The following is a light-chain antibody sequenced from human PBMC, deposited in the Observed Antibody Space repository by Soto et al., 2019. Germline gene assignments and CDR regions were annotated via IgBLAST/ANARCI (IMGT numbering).Light chain of an antibody. CDR2: EVS. Sequence: QSVLTQPPSASGSPGQSVTISCTGTSSDVGGYNYVSWYQHHPGKAPKLMIYEVSKRPSGVPDRFSCSKSGNTASLTVSGLQPEDEADYYCSSYAGNNNLLFGGGTQLTVL. V-gene: IGLV2-8*01. CDR1: SSDVGGYNY. CDR3: SSYAGNNNLL. J-gene: IGLJ2*01.